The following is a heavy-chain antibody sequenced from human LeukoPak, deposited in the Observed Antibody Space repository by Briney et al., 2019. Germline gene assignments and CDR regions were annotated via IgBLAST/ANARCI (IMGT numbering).Heavy chain of an antibody. CDR3: AKDRQYQLLIFGYFDY. J-gene: IGHJ4*02. CDR1: GFSFSSYA. Sequence: GGSLRLSCAASGFSFSSYAMSWVRQAPGKGLEWVSAISGNGGSTKYAESVKGRFTISRDTSKNTLYLQMNSLRAEDTAVYYCAKDRQYQLLIFGYFDYWGQGTVVTVSS. V-gene: IGHV3-23*01. D-gene: IGHD2-2*01. CDR2: ISGNGGST.